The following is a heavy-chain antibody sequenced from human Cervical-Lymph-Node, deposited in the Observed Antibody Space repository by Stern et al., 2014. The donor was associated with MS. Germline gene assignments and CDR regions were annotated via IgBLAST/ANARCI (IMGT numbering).Heavy chain of an antibody. CDR1: GGSISSYY. J-gene: IGHJ5*02. CDR3: ARGATQAFDP. Sequence: QVQLQESGPGLVKPSETLSLTCTVSGGSISSYYWSWIRQPPGKGLEWIGYIYYSGSTNYNTALKGRVTISVDTSKNQFSLKLSSVTAADTAVYYCARGATQAFDPWGQGTLVTVSS. CDR2: IYYSGST. V-gene: IGHV4-59*01.